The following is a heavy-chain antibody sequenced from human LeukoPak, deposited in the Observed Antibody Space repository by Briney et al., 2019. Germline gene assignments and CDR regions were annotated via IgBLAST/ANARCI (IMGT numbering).Heavy chain of an antibody. V-gene: IGHV3-30*02. J-gene: IGHJ6*03. CDR3: AKDVRLVQYMDV. CDR1: GFTFSSYG. CDR2: IRYDGSNK. D-gene: IGHD6-19*01. Sequence: PGGSLRLSCAASGFTFSSYGMHWVRQAPGKGLEWVAFIRYDGSNKYYADSVKGRFTISRDNSKNTLYLRMNSLRAEDTAVYYCAKDVRLVQYMDVWGKGTTVTISS.